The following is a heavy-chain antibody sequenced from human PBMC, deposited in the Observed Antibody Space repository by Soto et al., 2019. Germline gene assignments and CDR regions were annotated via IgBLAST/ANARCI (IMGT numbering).Heavy chain of an antibody. D-gene: IGHD3-3*01. CDR2: ISYDGSNK. J-gene: IGHJ4*02. Sequence: PVRPLRLRKTAVEGTCGSYGRRWVRQDTGKGLEWVAVISYDGSNKYYADSVKGRFTISRDNSKNTLYLQMNSLRAEDTAVYYCARDSIFGVVTLGIVDYWGQGTLVNVSS. CDR3: ARDSIFGVVTLGIVDY. CDR1: EGTCGSYG. V-gene: IGHV3-30-3*01.